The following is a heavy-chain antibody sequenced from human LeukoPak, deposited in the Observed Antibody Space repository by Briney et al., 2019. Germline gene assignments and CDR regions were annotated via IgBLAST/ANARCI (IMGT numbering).Heavy chain of an antibody. D-gene: IGHD3-22*01. CDR2: IYSGGST. Sequence: PGGSLRLSCAASGFTVSSNYMSWVRQAPGKGLEWVSVIYSGGSTYYADSVKGRFTISRDNSKNTLYLQMNSLRAEDTAVYYCARDSPYYYDSSGYSSDYWGQGTLVTVSS. CDR3: ARDSPYYYDSSGYSSDY. CDR1: GFTVSSNY. V-gene: IGHV3-66*01. J-gene: IGHJ4*02.